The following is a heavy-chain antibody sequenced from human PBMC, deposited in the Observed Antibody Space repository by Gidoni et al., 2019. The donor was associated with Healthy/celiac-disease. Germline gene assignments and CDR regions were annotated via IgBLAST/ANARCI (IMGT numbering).Heavy chain of an antibody. V-gene: IGHV1-69*06. CDR3: ARTDVGYGSGGSCYFGADYYYYGMDV. CDR1: GGPFSSYA. CDR2: IIPILGTA. D-gene: IGHD2-15*01. Sequence: QVQLVQSGAEVKKPGSSVKVSCKASGGPFSSYAISWVRPAPGQGLEWMGGIIPILGTANYAQKFQGRGTITADKSTSTAYMELSSLRSEDTAVYYCARTDVGYGSGGSCYFGADYYYYGMDVWGKGTTVTVSS. J-gene: IGHJ6*04.